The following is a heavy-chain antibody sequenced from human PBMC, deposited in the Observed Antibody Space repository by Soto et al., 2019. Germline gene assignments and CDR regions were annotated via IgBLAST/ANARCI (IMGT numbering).Heavy chain of an antibody. CDR3: SMGYSSSWHYYYYYYMDV. V-gene: IGHV1-69*02. CDR2: IIPILGIA. J-gene: IGHJ6*03. CDR1: GGTFSSYT. D-gene: IGHD6-13*01. Sequence: ASVKVSCKASGGTFSSYTISWVRQAPGQGLEWMGRIIPILGIANYAQKFQGRVTITADKSTSTAYMELSSLRSEDTAVYYCSMGYSSSWHYYYYYYMDVWGKGTTVTVSS.